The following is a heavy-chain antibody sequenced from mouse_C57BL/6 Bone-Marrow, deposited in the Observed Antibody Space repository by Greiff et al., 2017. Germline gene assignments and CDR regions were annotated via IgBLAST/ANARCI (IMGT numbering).Heavy chain of an antibody. J-gene: IGHJ1*03. CDR1: GYSITSGYY. D-gene: IGHD2-4*01. Sequence: VQLKESGPGLVKPSQSLSLTCSVTGYSITSGYYWNWIRQFPGNKLEWMGYISYDGSNNYNPSPNNRISITRDTSKNQFFLKLNSLTTEDTASYYCAGEQGDYDYCYWYFDVWGTGTTVTVSA. CDR2: ISYDGSN. CDR3: AGEQGDYDYCYWYFDV. V-gene: IGHV3-6*01.